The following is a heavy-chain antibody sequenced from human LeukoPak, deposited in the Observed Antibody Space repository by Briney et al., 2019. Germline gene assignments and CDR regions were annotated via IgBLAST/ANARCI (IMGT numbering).Heavy chain of an antibody. CDR1: GFTFSDYY. V-gene: IGHV3-11*01. Sequence: PGGSLRLSCAASGFTFSDYYMSWIRQAPGKGLEWVSYISSSGSTIYYADSVKGRFTISRDNAKNSLYLQMNSLRVENTAVYYCARLRSSSFYYYYMDVWGKGTTVTVSS. CDR2: ISSSGSTI. J-gene: IGHJ6*03. D-gene: IGHD6-6*01. CDR3: ARLRSSSFYYYYMDV.